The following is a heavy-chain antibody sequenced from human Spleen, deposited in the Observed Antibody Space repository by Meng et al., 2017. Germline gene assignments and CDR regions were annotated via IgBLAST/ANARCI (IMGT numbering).Heavy chain of an antibody. Sequence: LSLTCAVSGVSFSDSDIHWVRQASGKGLEWVGRIGTKPKSYAAAYAASVRGRFTISRDDSKNTVYLQMNSLKSEDTAVYYCSGHIDYWGQGTLVTVSS. CDR1: GVSFSDSD. V-gene: IGHV3-73*01. CDR2: IGTKPKSYAA. CDR3: SGHIDY. J-gene: IGHJ4*02.